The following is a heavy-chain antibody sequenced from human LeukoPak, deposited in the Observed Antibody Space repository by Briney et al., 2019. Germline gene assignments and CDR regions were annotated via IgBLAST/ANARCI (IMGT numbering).Heavy chain of an antibody. D-gene: IGHD6-19*01. CDR1: XGXFXXYX. CDR3: ASTDSSGWYYFDY. CDR2: IIPILGIA. Sequence: SXGXFXXYXXSXXRQAPGQGLEWMGRIIPILGIANYAQKFQGRVTITADKSTSTAYMELSSLRSEDTAVYYCASTDSSGWYYFDYWGQGTLVTVSS. V-gene: IGHV1-69*02. J-gene: IGHJ4*02.